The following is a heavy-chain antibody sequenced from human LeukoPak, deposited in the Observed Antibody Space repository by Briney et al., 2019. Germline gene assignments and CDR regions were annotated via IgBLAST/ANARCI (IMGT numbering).Heavy chain of an antibody. V-gene: IGHV4-31*03. CDR2: IYYSGTT. D-gene: IGHD3-16*01. Sequence: SETLSLTCTVSGGSISSGGYYWTWIRQYPGKGLEWIGYIYYSGTTYYNPSLQSRVTISGDTSKNQFSLKLSSVTVAGTAVYYCARTAGWSYGFDYWGQGTLVTVSS. J-gene: IGHJ4*02. CDR1: GGSISSGGYY. CDR3: ARTAGWSYGFDY.